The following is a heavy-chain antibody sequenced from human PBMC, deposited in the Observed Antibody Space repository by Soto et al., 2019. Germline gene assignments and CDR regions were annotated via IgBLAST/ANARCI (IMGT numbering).Heavy chain of an antibody. Sequence: PSETLSLTCTVSGGSISSYYWSWIRQPPGKGLEWIGYIYYSGSTNYNPSLKSRVTISVDTSKNQFSLKLSSVTAADTAVYYCARGERDGSDYWGQGTLVTVSS. D-gene: IGHD5-12*01. V-gene: IGHV4-59*01. CDR2: IYYSGST. CDR1: GGSISSYY. J-gene: IGHJ4*02. CDR3: ARGERDGSDY.